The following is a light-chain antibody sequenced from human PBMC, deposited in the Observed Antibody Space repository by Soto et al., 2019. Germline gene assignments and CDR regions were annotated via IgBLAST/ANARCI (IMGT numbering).Light chain of an antibody. CDR3: QQYGSSPYT. CDR2: GAS. J-gene: IGKJ2*01. CDR1: QSISSS. Sequence: EIVMTQSPATLSVSPGERATLSCRASQSISSSLAWYQQKPGQAPRLLIYGASTRATGIPARFSGSGSGTEFTLTISRLEPEDFAVYYCQQYGSSPYTFGQGTKLEIK. V-gene: IGKV3-15*01.